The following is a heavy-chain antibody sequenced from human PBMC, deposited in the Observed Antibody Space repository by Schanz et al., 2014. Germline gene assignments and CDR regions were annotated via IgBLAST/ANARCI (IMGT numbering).Heavy chain of an antibody. CDR3: ARDAADFYDILTEEDY. CDR1: GFTFSSYA. CDR2: ISSSSSYI. J-gene: IGHJ4*02. D-gene: IGHD3-9*01. Sequence: EVQLLESGGGLVQPGGSLRLSCAASGFTFSSYAMSWVRQAPGKGLEWVSSISSSSSYIYYADSVKGRFTISRDNAKNSLYLQMNSLRAEDTAVYYCARDAADFYDILTEEDYWGQGTLVTVSS. V-gene: IGHV3-21*04.